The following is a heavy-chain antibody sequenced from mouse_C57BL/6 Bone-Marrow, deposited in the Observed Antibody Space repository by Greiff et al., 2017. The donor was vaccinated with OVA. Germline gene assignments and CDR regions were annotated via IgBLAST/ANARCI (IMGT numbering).Heavy chain of an antibody. CDR3: AREGAYYSNCEYFDV. CDR2: IDPSDSYT. V-gene: IGHV1-50*01. J-gene: IGHJ1*03. Sequence: VQLQQPGAELVKPGASVKLSCKASGYTFTSYWMQWVKQRPGQGLEWIGEIDPSDSYTNYNQKFKGKATLTVDTSSSTAYMQLSSLTSADSAVYYWAREGAYYSNCEYFDVWGTGTTLTVSS. D-gene: IGHD2-5*01. CDR1: GYTFTSYW.